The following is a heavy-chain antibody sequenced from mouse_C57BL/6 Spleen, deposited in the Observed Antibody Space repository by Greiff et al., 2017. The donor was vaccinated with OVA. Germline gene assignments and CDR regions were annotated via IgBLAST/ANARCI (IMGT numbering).Heavy chain of an antibody. CDR3: ARPSEMGFDY. CDR1: GYTFTSYW. V-gene: IGHV1-59*01. J-gene: IGHJ2*01. Sequence: QVQLQQPGAELVRPGTSVKLSCKASGYTFTSYWMHWVKQRPGQGLAWIGVIDPSDSYTNYNQKFKGKATLTVDTSSSTAYMQLSSLTSEDSAVYYCARPSEMGFDYWGQGTTLTVSS. CDR2: IDPSDSYT.